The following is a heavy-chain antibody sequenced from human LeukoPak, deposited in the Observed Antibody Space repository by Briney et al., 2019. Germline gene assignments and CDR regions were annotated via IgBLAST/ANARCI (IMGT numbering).Heavy chain of an antibody. Sequence: ASVKVSCKASGYTFTSYDINWVRQATRQGLEWMGWMNPNSGNTGYAQKFQGRVTMTRNTSISTAYMELSSLRSEDTAVYYCARALQPHYYYYYMDVWGKGTTVTVSS. J-gene: IGHJ6*03. CDR2: MNPNSGNT. CDR1: GYTFTSYD. V-gene: IGHV1-8*01. D-gene: IGHD4-11*01. CDR3: ARALQPHYYYYYMDV.